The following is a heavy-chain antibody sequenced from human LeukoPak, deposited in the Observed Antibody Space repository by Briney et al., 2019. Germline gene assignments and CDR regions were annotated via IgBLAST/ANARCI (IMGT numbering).Heavy chain of an antibody. CDR3: ARDPRQWLAYYFDY. CDR2: IWYDGSNK. D-gene: IGHD6-19*01. V-gene: IGHV3-33*01. CDR1: GFTSSSYG. J-gene: IGHJ4*02. Sequence: GGSLRLSCAASGFTSSSYGMHWVRQAPGKGLEWVAVIWYDGSNKYYADSVKGRFTISRDNSKNTLYLQMNSLRAEDTAVYYCARDPRQWLAYYFDYWGQGTLVTVSS.